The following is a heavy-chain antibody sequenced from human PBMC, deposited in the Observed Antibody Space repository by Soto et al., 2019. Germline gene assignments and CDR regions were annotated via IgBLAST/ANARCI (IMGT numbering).Heavy chain of an antibody. V-gene: IGHV4-30-4*01. D-gene: IGHD6-6*01. J-gene: IGHJ4*02. CDR1: GDSISSGDYY. Sequence: SETLSLTCTVSGDSISSGDYYWSWVRQSPGKGLEWIGCIYYSGTTYYNPSLETRLTMSVDTSKNQFSLRLSSVTAADTAMYFCARDFKRYSSSLGPLEYWGQGTLVTVSS. CDR2: IYYSGTT. CDR3: ARDFKRYSSSLGPLEY.